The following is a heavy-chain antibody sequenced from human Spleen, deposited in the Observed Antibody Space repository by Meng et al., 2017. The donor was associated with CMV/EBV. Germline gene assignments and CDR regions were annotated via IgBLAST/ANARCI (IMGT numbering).Heavy chain of an antibody. D-gene: IGHD1-20*01. J-gene: IGHJ6*02. Sequence: SETLSLTCTVSGGSVSSGSYYWSWIRQPPGKGLEWIGYIYYSGSTNYNPSLKSRVTISVDTSKTQFSLKLTSVTAADTAVYYCARNIWNDYYYYAMDVWGPGTTVTVSS. CDR2: IYYSGST. V-gene: IGHV4-61*01. CDR1: GGSVSSGSYY. CDR3: ARNIWNDYYYYAMDV.